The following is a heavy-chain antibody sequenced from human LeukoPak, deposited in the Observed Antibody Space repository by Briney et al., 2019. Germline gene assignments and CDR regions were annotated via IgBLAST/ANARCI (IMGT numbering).Heavy chain of an antibody. V-gene: IGHV1-69*02. CDR1: GGTFSSYT. Sequence: GASVKVSCKASGGTFSSYTISWVRQAPGQGLEWMGGIIPILGIADYAQKFQGRVTITADKSTSTAYMELSSLRSEDTAVYYCVSLSYDSSGYWNPGFDYWGQGTLVTVSS. CDR2: IIPILGIA. J-gene: IGHJ4*02. D-gene: IGHD3-22*01. CDR3: VSLSYDSSGYWNPGFDY.